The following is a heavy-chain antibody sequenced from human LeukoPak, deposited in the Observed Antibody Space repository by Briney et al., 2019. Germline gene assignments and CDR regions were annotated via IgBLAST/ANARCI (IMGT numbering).Heavy chain of an antibody. CDR1: GGSTSSGDYY. J-gene: IGHJ4*02. CDR3: ARRKVTTDLDY. CDR2: IYYSGST. V-gene: IGHV4-30-4*01. Sequence: SETLSLTCTVSGGSTSSGDYYWSWIRQPPGKGPGWIGYIYYSGSTSYNPSLESRLTISLDTSKNQFSLKLRSVTAADTAVYYCARRKVTTDLDYWGQGTLVTVSS. D-gene: IGHD4-17*01.